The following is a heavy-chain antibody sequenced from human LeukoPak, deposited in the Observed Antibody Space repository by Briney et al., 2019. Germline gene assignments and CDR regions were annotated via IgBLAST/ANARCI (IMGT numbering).Heavy chain of an antibody. V-gene: IGHV3-21*03. J-gene: IGHJ3*02. Sequence: GRSLRLSCAASGFTFSSYGMHWVRQAPGKGLEWVSSISSSSSYIYYADSVKGRFTISRDNAKNSLYLQMNSLRAEDTAVYYCAREHYYDSSGYWDDAFDIWGQGTMVTVSS. D-gene: IGHD3-22*01. CDR1: GFTFSSYG. CDR2: ISSSSSYI. CDR3: AREHYYDSSGYWDDAFDI.